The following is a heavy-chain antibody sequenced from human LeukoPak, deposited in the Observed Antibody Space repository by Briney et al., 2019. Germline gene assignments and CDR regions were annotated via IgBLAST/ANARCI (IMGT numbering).Heavy chain of an antibody. CDR2: LSYGGVNK. D-gene: IGHD3-10*01. J-gene: IGHJ4*02. CDR3: AKDRVLYGSGSYNYFDH. CDR1: GFTFSNYG. V-gene: IGHV3-30*18. Sequence: GRSLRLSCAASGFTFSNYGMHWVRQAPGKGLEWVAVLSYGGVNKYYADSVEGRFTISRDDSKNTLYLQMNSLSADDAAVYYCAKDRVLYGSGSYNYFDHWGQGTLVTVSS.